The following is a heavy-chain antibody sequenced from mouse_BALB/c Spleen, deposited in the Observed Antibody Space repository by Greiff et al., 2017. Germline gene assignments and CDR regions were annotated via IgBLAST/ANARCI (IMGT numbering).Heavy chain of an antibody. CDR1: GFTFSSYT. V-gene: IGHV5-6-4*01. CDR2: ISSGGSYT. J-gene: IGHJ2*01. CDR3: TRDLNYDY. D-gene: IGHD2-1*01. Sequence: EVKLMESGGGLVKPGGSLKLSCAASGFTFSSYTMSWVRQTPEKRLEWVATISSGGSYTYYPDSVKGRFTISRDNAKNTLYLQMSSLKSEDTAMYYCTRDLNYDYWGQGTTLTVSS.